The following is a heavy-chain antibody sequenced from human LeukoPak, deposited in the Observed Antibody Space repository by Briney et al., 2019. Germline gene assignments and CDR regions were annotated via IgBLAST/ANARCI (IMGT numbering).Heavy chain of an antibody. CDR1: GGSFSGYY. J-gene: IGHJ4*02. CDR2: INHSGST. D-gene: IGHD6-19*01. CDR3: ARAGTQWLVRGRLDY. V-gene: IGHV4-34*01. Sequence: SETLSLTCAVYGGSFSGYYWSWIRQPPGKGLERIGEINHSGSTNYNPSLKSRVTISVDTSKNQFSLKLSSVTAADTAVYYCARAGTQWLVRGRLDYWGQGTLVTVSS.